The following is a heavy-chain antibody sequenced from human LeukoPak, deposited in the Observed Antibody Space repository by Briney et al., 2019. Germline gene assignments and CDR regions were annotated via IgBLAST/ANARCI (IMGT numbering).Heavy chain of an antibody. V-gene: IGHV4-34*01. D-gene: IGHD2-2*01. CDR3: ARGRVVPAANRRTNYYYYYYMDV. Sequence: PSETLSLTCAVYGGSFSGYYWSWIRQPPGKGLEWIGEINHSGSTNYNPSLKSRVTISVDTSKNQFSLKLSSVTAADTAVYYCARGRVVPAANRRTNYYYYYYMDVWGKGTTVTVSS. CDR1: GGSFSGYY. J-gene: IGHJ6*03. CDR2: INHSGST.